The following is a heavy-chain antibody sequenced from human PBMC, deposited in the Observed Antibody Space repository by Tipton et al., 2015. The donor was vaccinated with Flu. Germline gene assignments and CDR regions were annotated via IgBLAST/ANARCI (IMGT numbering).Heavy chain of an antibody. Sequence: TLSLTCTVSGGSISSYYWSWIRQPAGKGLEWIGRIYTSGSTNYNPSLKSRVTMSVDTSKNQFSLKLSSVTAADTAVYYCARGPYSSGLYFQHRGQGTLVTVSS. CDR3: ARGPYSSGLYFQH. V-gene: IGHV4-4*07. J-gene: IGHJ1*01. D-gene: IGHD6-19*01. CDR2: IYTSGST. CDR1: GGSISSYY.